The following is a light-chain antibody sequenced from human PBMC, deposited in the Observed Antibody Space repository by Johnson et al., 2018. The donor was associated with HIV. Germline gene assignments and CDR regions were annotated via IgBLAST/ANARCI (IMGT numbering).Light chain of an antibody. CDR2: DNN. CDR3: GKWDSSLSASYV. J-gene: IGLJ1*01. V-gene: IGLV1-51*01. Sequence: QSVLTQSPSVSAAPGQKVTISCSGSSSNIGNNYVSWYQQLPGTAPKLLIYDNNKRPSGIPDRFSGSKSGTSATLGITGLQTGDEADYSCGKWDSSLSASYVFGTGTKVTVL. CDR1: SSNIGNNY.